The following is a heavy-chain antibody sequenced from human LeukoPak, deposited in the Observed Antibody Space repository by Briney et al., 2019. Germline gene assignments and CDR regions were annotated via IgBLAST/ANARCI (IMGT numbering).Heavy chain of an antibody. D-gene: IGHD1-26*01. CDR1: GFTFSSYW. V-gene: IGHV3-74*01. Sequence: GGSLRLSCAASGFTFSSYWMPWVRQAPGKGLVWVSRINSDGSSTNFADSVKGRFTISRDNSKNTLYLQMNSLRAEDTAVYYCASRRLGAYYYWGQGTLVTVSS. CDR3: ASRRLGAYYY. CDR2: INSDGSST. J-gene: IGHJ4*02.